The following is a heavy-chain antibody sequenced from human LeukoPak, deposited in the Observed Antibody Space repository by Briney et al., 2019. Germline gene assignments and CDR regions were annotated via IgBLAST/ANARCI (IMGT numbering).Heavy chain of an antibody. Sequence: GGSLRLSCAASGFTFSSYWMSWVRQAPGKGLEWVAHIKQDGSEKYYVDSVKGRFTISRDNAKNSLYLQMNSLRAEDTAVYYCARGGVAGAEEDTFDYWGQGTLVTVSS. J-gene: IGHJ4*02. CDR3: ARGGVAGAEEDTFDY. CDR1: GFTFSSYW. V-gene: IGHV3-7*01. CDR2: IKQDGSEK. D-gene: IGHD6-19*01.